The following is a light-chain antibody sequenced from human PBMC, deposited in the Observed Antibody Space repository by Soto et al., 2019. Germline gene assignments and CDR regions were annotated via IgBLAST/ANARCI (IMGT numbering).Light chain of an antibody. CDR2: DVS. J-gene: IGLJ1*01. V-gene: IGLV2-11*01. Sequence: QSPLTQPRSVSWSPGQSVTISCTGTSSDVGGYNYVSWYQQHPGKAPKLMIYDVSKWPSGVPDRVSGSKSGNTASLTLSGLQAEDEADYYCCSYAGSYTYVFGTGTKISVL. CDR3: CSYAGSYTYV. CDR1: SSDVGGYNY.